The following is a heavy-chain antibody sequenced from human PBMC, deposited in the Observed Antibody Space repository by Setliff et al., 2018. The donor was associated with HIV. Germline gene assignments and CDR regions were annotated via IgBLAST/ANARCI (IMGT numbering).Heavy chain of an antibody. CDR1: DGSFSSDY. CDR2: IYYSGST. Sequence: PSETLSLTCTVSDGSFSSDYWTWIRQTPGKGLEWIGYIYYSGSTKYNPSLTSRVTISVDTSKNQFSLKLSSVTAADTAVYYCARHRDSSGWYGDYYYYMDVWGKGTTVTVSS. CDR3: ARHRDSSGWYGDYYYYMDV. J-gene: IGHJ6*03. V-gene: IGHV4-59*08. D-gene: IGHD6-19*01.